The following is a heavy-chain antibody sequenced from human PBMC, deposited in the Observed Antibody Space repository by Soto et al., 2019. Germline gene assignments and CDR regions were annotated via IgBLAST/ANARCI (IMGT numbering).Heavy chain of an antibody. Sequence: GGSLRLSCAASGFTVSNNYMSWVRQAPGKGLEWVSIIYSGGITYYTDSVKGRFTISRDNSKNTLYLQMNSLRAEDTAVYYCARDSSSSWYMGIYYSYGMDVWGQGTTVTVSS. CDR1: GFTVSNNY. V-gene: IGHV3-53*01. D-gene: IGHD6-13*01. CDR2: IYSGGIT. J-gene: IGHJ6*02. CDR3: ARDSSSSWYMGIYYSYGMDV.